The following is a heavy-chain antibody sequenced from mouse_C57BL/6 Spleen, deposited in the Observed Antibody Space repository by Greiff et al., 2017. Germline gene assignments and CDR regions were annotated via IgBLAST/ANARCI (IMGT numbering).Heavy chain of an antibody. CDR3: ARQQLLRGDK. CDR2: IYPGDGDT. D-gene: IGHD2-12*01. J-gene: IGHJ4*01. V-gene: IGHV1-80*01. Sequence: QVQLQQSGAELVKPGASVKISCKASGYAFSSYWMIWVKQRPGKGLEWIGQIYPGDGDTNYNGKFKGKATLTADKSSSTAYMQLSSLTSEDSAVYFCARQQLLRGDKWGQGASVTVS. CDR1: GYAFSSYW.